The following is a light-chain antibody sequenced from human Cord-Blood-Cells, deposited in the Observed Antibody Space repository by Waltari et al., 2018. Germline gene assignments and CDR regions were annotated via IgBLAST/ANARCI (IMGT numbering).Light chain of an antibody. CDR2: KDS. J-gene: IGLJ2*01. Sequence: SYELTQPPSVSVSPGQTARITCSGDALPKQYAYWYQQKPGQAPVLVIYKDSERPSGIPEGFSGSSSRTTVTFTISGVEAEDEADYYCQSADSSGTDVVFGGGTKLTVL. CDR3: QSADSSGTDVV. CDR1: ALPKQY. V-gene: IGLV3-25*02.